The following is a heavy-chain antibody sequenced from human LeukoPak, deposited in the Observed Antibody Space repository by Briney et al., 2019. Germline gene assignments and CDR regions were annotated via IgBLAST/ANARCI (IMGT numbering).Heavy chain of an antibody. Sequence: GASVRVSCKASGYTFTSYDINWVRQATGQGLEWMGWMNPNSGNTGYAQKFQGRVTMTRNTSISTAYMELSSLRSEDTAVYYCARRGNIAARRGGDYWGQGTLVTVSS. D-gene: IGHD6-6*01. J-gene: IGHJ4*02. V-gene: IGHV1-8*01. CDR3: ARRGNIAARRGGDY. CDR2: MNPNSGNT. CDR1: GYTFTSYD.